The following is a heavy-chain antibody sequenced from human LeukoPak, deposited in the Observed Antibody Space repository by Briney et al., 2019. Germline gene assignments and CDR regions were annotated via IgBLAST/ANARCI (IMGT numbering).Heavy chain of an antibody. D-gene: IGHD5-12*01. CDR2: IRFDGSNK. Sequence: GGSLRLSCAASGFAFSSYGMHWVRQAPGKGLEWVAFIRFDGSNKYYADSVKGRFTISRDNSKNTLYLQMKSLRAEDTAVYYCAKGGGYEAQYYYYYLDVWGKGTTVTISS. CDR3: AKGGGYEAQYYYYYLDV. J-gene: IGHJ6*03. V-gene: IGHV3-30*02. CDR1: GFAFSSYG.